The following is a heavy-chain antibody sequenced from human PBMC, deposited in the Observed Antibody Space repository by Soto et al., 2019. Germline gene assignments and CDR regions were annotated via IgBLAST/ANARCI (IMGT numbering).Heavy chain of an antibody. J-gene: IGHJ5*02. CDR1: RFTFSSYG. V-gene: IGHV3-33*01. D-gene: IGHD4-17*01. CDR3: ARDTEYAYGGNSLWSWFDP. CDR2: IWSDGSNK. Sequence: PGGSLRLSCAASRFTFSSYGMHWVRQTPGKGLEWVAVIWSDGSNKYYADSVKGRFTISRDNAKNSLYLQMNSLRDEDTAVYYCARDTEYAYGGNSLWSWFDPWGQGTLVTV.